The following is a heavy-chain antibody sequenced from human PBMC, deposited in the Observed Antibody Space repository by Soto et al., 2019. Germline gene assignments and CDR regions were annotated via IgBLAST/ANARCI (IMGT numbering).Heavy chain of an antibody. V-gene: IGHV3-21*01. D-gene: IGHD2-15*01. CDR2: IRGFSPYT. CDR1: GFTFRTYT. CDR3: ARDRGYDAHDYYYNAMDV. Sequence: GGSLRLSCVASGFTFRTYTMNWVRQAPGKGLEWVSGIRGFSPYTFYAESVKGRFTISRDNAENSLYLQMNSLGVEDTAVYYCARDRGYDAHDYYYNAMDVWGQGTTVTVS. J-gene: IGHJ6*02.